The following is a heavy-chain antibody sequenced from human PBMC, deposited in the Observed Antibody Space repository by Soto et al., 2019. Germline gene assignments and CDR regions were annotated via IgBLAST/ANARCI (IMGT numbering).Heavy chain of an antibody. J-gene: IGHJ6*02. CDR3: AKDQIGDDEPYYYGMDV. CDR1: GFTFSSYG. CDR2: ISYDGSNK. D-gene: IGHD4-17*01. V-gene: IGHV3-30*18. Sequence: GGSLRLSCAASGFTFSSYGRHWVRQAPGKGLEWVAVISYDGSNKYYADSVKGRFTISRDNSKNTLYLQMNSLRAEDTAVYYCAKDQIGDDEPYYYGMDVWGQGTTVTVSS.